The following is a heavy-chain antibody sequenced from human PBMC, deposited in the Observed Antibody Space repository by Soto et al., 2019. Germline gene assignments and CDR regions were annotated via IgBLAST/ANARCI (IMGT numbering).Heavy chain of an antibody. CDR3: ARWQRGHYYHYYGMDV. V-gene: IGHV1-18*01. CDR1: GYTFTSYG. Sequence: ASVKVSCKASGYTFTSYGISWVRQAPGQGLEWMGWISAYNGNTNYAQKLQGRVTMTTDTSTSTAYMELRSLRSDDTAVYYCARWQRGHYYHYYGMDVWGQGTTVTVSS. D-gene: IGHD6-25*01. J-gene: IGHJ6*02. CDR2: ISAYNGNT.